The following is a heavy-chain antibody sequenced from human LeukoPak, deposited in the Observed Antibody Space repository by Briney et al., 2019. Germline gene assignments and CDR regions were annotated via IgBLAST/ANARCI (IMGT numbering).Heavy chain of an antibody. CDR2: IWYGGSNK. Sequence: GGSLRLSCAASGFTFSSYGMHWVRQAPGKGLEWVAVIWYGGSNKYYADSVKGRFTISRDNSKNTLYLQMNSLRAEDTAVYYCAKGTATRVYYFDYWGQGTLVTVSS. J-gene: IGHJ4*02. CDR3: AKGTATRVYYFDY. CDR1: GFTFSSYG. V-gene: IGHV3-30*02. D-gene: IGHD4-11*01.